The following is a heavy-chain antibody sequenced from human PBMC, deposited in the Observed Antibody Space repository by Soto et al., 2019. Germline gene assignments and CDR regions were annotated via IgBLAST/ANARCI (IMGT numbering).Heavy chain of an antibody. Sequence: ASVKVSCKASGYTFTSYYMHWVRQAPGQGLEWMGIINPSGGSTSYAQKFQGRVTMTRDTSTSTVYMELSSLRSEDTAVYYCASAVDTAMVTRISYGMDVWGQGTTVTSP. V-gene: IGHV1-46*01. J-gene: IGHJ6*02. CDR3: ASAVDTAMVTRISYGMDV. CDR2: INPSGGST. D-gene: IGHD5-18*01. CDR1: GYTFTSYY.